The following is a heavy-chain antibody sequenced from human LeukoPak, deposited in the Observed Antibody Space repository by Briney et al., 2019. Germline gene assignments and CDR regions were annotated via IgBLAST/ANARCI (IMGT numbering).Heavy chain of an antibody. J-gene: IGHJ4*02. CDR3: TRSAGFGFDY. D-gene: IGHD3-3*01. CDR1: GFSLKNFA. V-gene: IGHV3-73*01. CDR2: IRDRSDGHAT. Sequence: GGSLRLSCAVSGFSLKNFALHWVRQAPGKGLEWVGRIRDRSDGHATSYAESVTGRFTVSKDGSRNTAYLHMNNLKSDDSAMYFCTRSAGFGFDYWGQGTPAAVSS.